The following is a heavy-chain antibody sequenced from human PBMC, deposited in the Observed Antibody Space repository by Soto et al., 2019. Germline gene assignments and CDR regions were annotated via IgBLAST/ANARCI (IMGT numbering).Heavy chain of an antibody. CDR3: AKLRAKSHIAVASDY. CDR2: ITGSGGTL. J-gene: IGHJ4*02. CDR1: GFTFGNFA. Sequence: EVQLLESGGGLVQPGGSLRLSCAASGFTFGNFAMSWVRQAPGKGLEWVSAITGSGGTLYYADSVKGRFTISRDNSKNTLYLQMNSLIAEDTAVYFCAKLRAKSHIAVASDYWCQGTLVTVSS. V-gene: IGHV3-23*01. D-gene: IGHD6-19*01.